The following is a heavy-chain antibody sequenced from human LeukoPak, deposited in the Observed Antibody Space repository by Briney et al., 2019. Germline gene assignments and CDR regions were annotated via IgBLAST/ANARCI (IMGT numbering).Heavy chain of an antibody. V-gene: IGHV4-39*01. CDR3: ARSSMFRGVTFDY. J-gene: IGHJ4*02. CDR1: GGSVNSSSYY. D-gene: IGHD3-10*01. Sequence: SETLSLTCTVSGGSVNSSSYYWGWIRRPPGKALEWIGSVYHSGYTYYNPSLKSRVTISIDTSKNQFSLRLSSVTAADTAVYYCARSSMFRGVTFDYWGQGTLVTVSS. CDR2: VYHSGYT.